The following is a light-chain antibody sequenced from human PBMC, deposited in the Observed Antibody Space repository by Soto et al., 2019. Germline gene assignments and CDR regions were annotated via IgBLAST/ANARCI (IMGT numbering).Light chain of an antibody. CDR2: GAS. CDR3: QQYGSST. J-gene: IGKJ3*01. CDR1: QSVNSSY. V-gene: IGKV3-20*01. Sequence: IVLTQSPGTLSLSPGERATLSCRASQSVNSSYLAWYQQKPGQAPRLLIYGASSRATGIPDRFMGSGSGTDFRLTFSSLELEYFAVYYCQQYGSSTCGPGTKVD.